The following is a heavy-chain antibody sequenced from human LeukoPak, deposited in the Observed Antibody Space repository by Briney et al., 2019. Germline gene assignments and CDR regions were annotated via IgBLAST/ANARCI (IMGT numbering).Heavy chain of an antibody. CDR3: TGSSGWLFDH. CDR1: GFTFSSYW. J-gene: IGHJ4*02. Sequence: GGSLRLSCAASGFTFSSYWMHWVRQAPGKGLVWVSRINTDGSSTSYADSVKGRFTISRDNAKNTLYLQMNSLRAEDTAVYYCTGSSGWLFDHWGQGTLVTVSS. D-gene: IGHD6-19*01. V-gene: IGHV3-74*01. CDR2: INTDGSST.